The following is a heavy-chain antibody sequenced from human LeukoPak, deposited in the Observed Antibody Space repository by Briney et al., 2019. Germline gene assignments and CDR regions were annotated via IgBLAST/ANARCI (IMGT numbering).Heavy chain of an antibody. CDR1: GFTFTNHW. J-gene: IGHJ5*02. V-gene: IGHV3-7*03. CDR2: IKEDGSEK. D-gene: IGHD3-3*02. Sequence: QSGESLRLSCVASGFTFTNHWMSWVRQAPGKGLEWVANIKEDGSEKYYVDSVKGRFTVSRDNVKNSLFLQMNSLRVDDTAVYYCAKSGSSVFWSWGQGTLVTVSS. CDR3: AKSGSSVFWS.